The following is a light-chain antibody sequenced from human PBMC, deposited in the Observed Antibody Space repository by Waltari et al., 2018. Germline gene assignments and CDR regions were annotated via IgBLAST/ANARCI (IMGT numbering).Light chain of an antibody. CDR3: QNHERLPAT. CDR2: AAS. CDR1: QSIGKY. V-gene: IGKV3-20*01. Sequence: EIVLTQSPGTLSLSPGERATLSCRAIQSIGKYLVWYQQKAGQAPRLLIYAASSRAAGVPGRFGGSGSRTDFSLTISRMEPEAFAGYYCQNHERLPATFGQGTKVEIK. J-gene: IGKJ1*01.